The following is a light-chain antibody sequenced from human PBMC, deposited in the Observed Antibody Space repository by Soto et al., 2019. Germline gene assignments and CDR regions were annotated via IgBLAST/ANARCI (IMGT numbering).Light chain of an antibody. CDR3: QRANSFPLT. CDR1: QAISTW. J-gene: IGKJ4*01. V-gene: IGKV1-12*01. Sequence: DIQMTQSPSSLSASVGDRVTITCRASQAISTWLAWYQQKTGKAPNLLIHGASNLQSGVPSRFSGSGSGTDFTLTISSLQAEDFATYYCQRANSFPLTFGGGTKVEI. CDR2: GAS.